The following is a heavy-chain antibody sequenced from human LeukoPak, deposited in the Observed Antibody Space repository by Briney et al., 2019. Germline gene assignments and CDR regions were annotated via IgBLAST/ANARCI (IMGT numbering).Heavy chain of an antibody. V-gene: IGHV1-69*05. D-gene: IGHD6-6*01. CDR3: ARVGAARSYYYMDV. CDR2: IIPIFGTA. J-gene: IGHJ6*03. Sequence: GASVKVSCKASGGTFSSYAISWVRQAPGQGLEWMGGIIPIFGTANYAQKFQGRVTFTTDESTSTAYMELSSLRSEDTAVYYCARVGAARSYYYMDVWGKGTTVTVSS. CDR1: GGTFSSYA.